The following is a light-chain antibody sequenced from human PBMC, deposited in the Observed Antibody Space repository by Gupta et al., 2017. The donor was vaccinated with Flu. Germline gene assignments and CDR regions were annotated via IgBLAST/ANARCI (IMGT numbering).Light chain of an antibody. V-gene: IGKV1-17*01. CDR2: STS. CDR3: LQHNAYPPT. Sequence: DIQMTQSPSSLSASVGDRVTITRRESQGIGNSLSWYQHKPGKPPKSLIYSTSNLQSGVSSRFSGSGSGTDFTLAINSLQPEDSATYFCLQHNAYPPTFGQGTKVEI. J-gene: IGKJ1*01. CDR1: QGIGNS.